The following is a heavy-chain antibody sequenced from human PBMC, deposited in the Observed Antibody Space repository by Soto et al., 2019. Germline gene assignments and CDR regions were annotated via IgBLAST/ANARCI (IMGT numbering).Heavy chain of an antibody. CDR3: ARDRGLAPPVAGNTHYYYYMDV. CDR1: GYSFTNYG. Sequence: QDQLVQSGAEVKKPGASVTVSCKASGYSFTNYGVTWVRQAPGQGLAWMGWINAFNGNTHYAQNLQGRVTMTTDASTSTAYMELRSLRSDETAVYYCARDRGLAPPVAGNTHYYYYMDVWGKGTTVTVSS. J-gene: IGHJ6*03. D-gene: IGHD6-19*01. CDR2: INAFNGNT. V-gene: IGHV1-18*01.